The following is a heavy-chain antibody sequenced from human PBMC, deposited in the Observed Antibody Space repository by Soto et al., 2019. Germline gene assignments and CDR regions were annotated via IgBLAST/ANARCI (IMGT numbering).Heavy chain of an antibody. Sequence: PGGSMRLSCAASGFTFSSYSMNWVRQAPGKGLEWVSSISSSSSYIYYADSVKGRFTISRDNAKNSLYLQMNSLRAEDTAVYYCARGAAIDYDISHPPLDYRGQGTLVTVSS. D-gene: IGHD3-9*01. V-gene: IGHV3-21*01. CDR2: ISSSSSYI. J-gene: IGHJ4*02. CDR3: ARGAAIDYDISHPPLDY. CDR1: GFTFSSYS.